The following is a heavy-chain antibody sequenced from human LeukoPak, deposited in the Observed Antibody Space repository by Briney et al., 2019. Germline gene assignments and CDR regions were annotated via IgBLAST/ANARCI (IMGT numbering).Heavy chain of an antibody. J-gene: IGHJ4*02. CDR2: IYYSGST. D-gene: IGHD5-12*01. CDR1: GGSISSGAYY. CDR3: VSGNGYGFRYFDY. Sequence: PSQTLSLTCTVSGGSISSGAYYWSWIRQHPGKGLEWIGYIYYSGSTYYNPSLKSRVTISVDTSKNQFSLRLSSVTAADTAVYYCVSGNGYGFRYFDYWGQGTLVTVSS. V-gene: IGHV4-31*03.